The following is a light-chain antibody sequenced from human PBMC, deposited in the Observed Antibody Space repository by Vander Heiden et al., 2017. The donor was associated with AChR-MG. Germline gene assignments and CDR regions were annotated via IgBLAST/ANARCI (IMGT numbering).Light chain of an antibody. CDR3: QQSHRTPWT. CDR1: QSISTF. V-gene: IGKV1-39*01. CDR2: GAS. Sequence: DIQMTQSPSSLSESVGDRVTITCRASQSISTFLNWYQQKPGKAPKLLIYGASSLQSGVPSRFSGSGSGTDFTLTITSLQPEDFATYYCQQSHRTPWTFGQGTKVEIK. J-gene: IGKJ1*01.